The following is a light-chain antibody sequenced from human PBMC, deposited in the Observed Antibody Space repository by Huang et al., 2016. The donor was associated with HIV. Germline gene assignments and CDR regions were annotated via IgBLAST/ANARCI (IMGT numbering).Light chain of an antibody. J-gene: IGKJ5*01. CDR3: QQYDNWPLT. CDR1: HSVGSN. Sequence: ERVMTQSPATLSVAPGERVTLSCRASHSVGSNLAWYQQKPGQAPRLLIHGASTRATGSPARFSGSGSGTEFTLAISSLQSEDSGVYFCQQYDNWPLTFGQGTRLEIK. V-gene: IGKV3-15*01. CDR2: GAS.